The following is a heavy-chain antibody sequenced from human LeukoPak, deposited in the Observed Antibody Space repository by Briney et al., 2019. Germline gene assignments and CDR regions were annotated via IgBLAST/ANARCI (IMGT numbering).Heavy chain of an antibody. CDR2: IYYSGST. CDR3: ARQNPYGGNWFDP. V-gene: IGHV4-59*08. CDR1: GGSISSYY. D-gene: IGHD4-23*01. J-gene: IGHJ5*02. Sequence: SETLSLTCTVSGGSISSYYWSWIRQPPGKGLEWIGYIYYSGSTNYNPSLKSRVTISVDTSKNQFSLKLSSVTAADTAVYYCARQNPYGGNWFDPWGQGTLVTVSS.